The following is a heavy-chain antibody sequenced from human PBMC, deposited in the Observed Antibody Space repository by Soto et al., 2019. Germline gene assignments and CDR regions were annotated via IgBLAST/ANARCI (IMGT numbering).Heavy chain of an antibody. D-gene: IGHD4-17*01. CDR3: ARGSTVVNGNYFDY. J-gene: IGHJ4*02. V-gene: IGHV3-48*03. Sequence: EVQLVESGGGLVQPGGSLRLSCAASGFTFSSYEMNWVRQAPGKGLEWVSYISSSGSTIYYADSVKGRFTISRDNATNSLYLQMTSLRAEDTAVYYCARGSTVVNGNYFDYWGQGTLVTVSS. CDR2: ISSSGSTI. CDR1: GFTFSSYE.